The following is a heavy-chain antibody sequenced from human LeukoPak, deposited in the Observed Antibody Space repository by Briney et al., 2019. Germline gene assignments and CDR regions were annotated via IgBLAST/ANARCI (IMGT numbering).Heavy chain of an antibody. CDR3: ARGEAAAAADWYFDL. CDR1: GGSFSGYY. V-gene: IGHV4-34*01. J-gene: IGHJ2*01. D-gene: IGHD6-13*01. Sequence: PSETLSLTCAVYGGSFSGYYWSWIRQPPGKGLEWIGEINHSGSTNYNPSLKSRVTISVDTSKNQFSLKLSSVTAADTAVYYCARGEAAAAADWYFDLWGRGTLVTVSS. CDR2: INHSGST.